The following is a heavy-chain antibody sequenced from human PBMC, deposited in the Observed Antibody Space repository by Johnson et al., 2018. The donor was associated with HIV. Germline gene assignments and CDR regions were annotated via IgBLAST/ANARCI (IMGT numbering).Heavy chain of an antibody. D-gene: IGHD1-26*01. CDR1: GFSFSDSA. V-gene: IGHV3-30-3*01. J-gene: IGHJ3*02. CDR2: ISFDGSTI. CDR3: AREGAWEVRPGAFDI. Sequence: EQLVESGGGVVQPGRSLRLSCAASGFSFSDSAMHWVRQAPGKGLEWVAVISFDGSTIYYANSVEGRFTISRDNSRDTLSLQMNSLRVEDTSLYYCAREGAWEVRPGAFDIWGQGTMVTVSS.